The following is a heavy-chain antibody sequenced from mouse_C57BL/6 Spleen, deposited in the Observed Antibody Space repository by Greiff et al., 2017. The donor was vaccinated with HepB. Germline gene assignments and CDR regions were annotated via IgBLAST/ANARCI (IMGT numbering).Heavy chain of an antibody. V-gene: IGHV1-81*01. D-gene: IGHD1-1*01. Sequence: QVQLQQSGAELARPGASVKLSCKASGYTFTSYGISWVKQRTGQGLEWIGEIYPRSGNTYYNEKFKGKATLTADKSSSTAYMELRSLTSEDSAVDFCAPHYYGSSYGYFDVWGTGTTVTVSS. CDR1: GYTFTSYG. CDR3: APHYYGSSYGYFDV. CDR2: IYPRSGNT. J-gene: IGHJ1*03.